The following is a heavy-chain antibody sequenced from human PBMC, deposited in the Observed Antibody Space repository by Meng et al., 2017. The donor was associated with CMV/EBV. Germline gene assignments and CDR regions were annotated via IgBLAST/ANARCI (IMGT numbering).Heavy chain of an antibody. CDR1: GYRFTNYW. Sequence: GESLKIFCQGSGYRFTNYWIGWVRQMPGKGLELMGIIYPGGSRTTYSPSFQGHVTISADKSINTAYLQWNSLKASDTAVYYCARLLGTGTPFDYWGQGTLVTVSS. D-gene: IGHD1-1*01. CDR3: ARLLGTGTPFDY. CDR2: IYPGGSRT. J-gene: IGHJ4*02. V-gene: IGHV5-51*01.